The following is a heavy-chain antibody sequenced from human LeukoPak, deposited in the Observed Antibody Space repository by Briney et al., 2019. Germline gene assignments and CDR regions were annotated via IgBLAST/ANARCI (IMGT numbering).Heavy chain of an antibody. CDR2: IYYSGST. D-gene: IGHD3-10*01. V-gene: IGHV4-59*01. CDR1: GGSISSYY. J-gene: IGHJ6*02. Sequence: SETLSLTCTVSGGSISSYYWSWLRQPPGKGLEWLGYIYYSGSTNYNPSLKSRVTISLDTSKNQLSLKLSSVTAADTAVYYCARDGGTHGSGSYGYYYYGMDVWGQGTTVTVSS. CDR3: ARDGGTHGSGSYGYYYYGMDV.